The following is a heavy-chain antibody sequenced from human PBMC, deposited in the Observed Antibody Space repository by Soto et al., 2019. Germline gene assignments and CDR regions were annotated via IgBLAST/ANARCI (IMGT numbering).Heavy chain of an antibody. V-gene: IGHV1-18*01. Sequence: ASVKVSCKGFGHSFMKYGINWVRQAPGQGLEWVGWISPYSGYTHSAQKFHGRLTLTTDTAASTAYMELRIPRSADTALYYCAREASVLIPAAQPSRFDSWGQGTLVTVSS. J-gene: IGHJ4*02. CDR1: GHSFMKYG. D-gene: IGHD2-2*01. CDR2: ISPYSGYT. CDR3: AREASVLIPAAQPSRFDS.